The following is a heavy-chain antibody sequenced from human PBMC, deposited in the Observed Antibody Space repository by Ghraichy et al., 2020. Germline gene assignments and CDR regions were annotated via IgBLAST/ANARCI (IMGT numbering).Heavy chain of an antibody. CDR1: GFIFSSYG. Sequence: GGSLRLSCAASGFIFSSYGMHWVRQTPGKGLEWVSDVTWNGGRKDYADSVKGRFTISRDNTKNTLSLQMDSLKLEDTALYYCAKGSNRGATQLDCWGQGTLVTVST. CDR3: AKGSNRGATQLDC. CDR2: VTWNGGRK. D-gene: IGHD4/OR15-4a*01. J-gene: IGHJ4*02. V-gene: IGHV3-9*01.